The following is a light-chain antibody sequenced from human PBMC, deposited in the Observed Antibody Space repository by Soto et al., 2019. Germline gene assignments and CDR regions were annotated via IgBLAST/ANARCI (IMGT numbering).Light chain of an antibody. CDR1: QSVSSKS. V-gene: IGKV3-20*01. J-gene: IGKJ1*01. Sequence: EIVLTQSPGTLSLSPGERATLYCRASQSVSSKSLAWYQQKPGQAPRLLTYGVSKMATGIQDSISGSGSGPDFILASSRLEPEEFAVYYCQQYGNSRTFGQGTKVDIK. CDR3: QQYGNSRT. CDR2: GVS.